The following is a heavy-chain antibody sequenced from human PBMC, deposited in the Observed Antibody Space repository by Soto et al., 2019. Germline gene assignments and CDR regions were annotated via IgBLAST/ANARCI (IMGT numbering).Heavy chain of an antibody. V-gene: IGHV1-69*13. CDR3: ARLLPADSSGTGDDAFDI. CDR2: IIPIFGTA. J-gene: IGHJ3*02. Sequence: SVKVSCKASGGTFSSYAISWVQQAPGQGLEWMGGIIPIFGTANYAQKFQGRVTITADESTSTAYMELSSLRSEDTAVYYCARLLPADSSGTGDDAFDICGQGTMVTVSS. D-gene: IGHD3-22*01. CDR1: GGTFSSYA.